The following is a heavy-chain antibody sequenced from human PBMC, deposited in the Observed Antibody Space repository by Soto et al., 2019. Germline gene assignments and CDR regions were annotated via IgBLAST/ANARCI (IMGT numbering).Heavy chain of an antibody. J-gene: IGHJ6*02. Sequence: ASVKVSCKASGYTFSGYYIHWLRQAPGQGLEWMGWINPNSGGTNYAQKFQGRVTVTRDTPTSTAYMELSRLTSDDTAVYYCARSLTEGYCTITGCYTRPLYGMDVWGQGTTVTVSS. D-gene: IGHD2-2*02. CDR2: INPNSGGT. CDR1: GYTFSGYY. V-gene: IGHV1-2*02. CDR3: ARSLTEGYCTITGCYTRPLYGMDV.